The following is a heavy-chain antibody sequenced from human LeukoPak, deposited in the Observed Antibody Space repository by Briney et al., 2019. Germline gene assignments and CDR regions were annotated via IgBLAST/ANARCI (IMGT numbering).Heavy chain of an antibody. CDR3: AVTKSGYSYGSPSYDFDY. D-gene: IGHD5-18*01. Sequence: SSVKVSCKASGGTFSSYAISWVRQAPGQGLEWMGGIIPIFGTANYAQKFQGRVTITTDESTSTAYMELSSLRSEDTAVYYCAVTKSGYSYGSPSYDFDYWGQGTLVTVSS. V-gene: IGHV1-69*05. CDR2: IIPIFGTA. CDR1: GGTFSSYA. J-gene: IGHJ4*02.